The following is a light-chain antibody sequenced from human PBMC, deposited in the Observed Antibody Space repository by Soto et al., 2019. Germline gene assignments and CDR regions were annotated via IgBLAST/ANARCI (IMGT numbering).Light chain of an antibody. CDR1: NSNIGNNY. Sequence: QSALTQPPSVSATPGQTVTISCSGSNSNIGNNYVSWYQQLPGTAPKLLIYDNNKRPSEIPDRFSGSKSGPSATLGITGLQTGDEADYYCCSHAGDNTYVFGTGTKVTVL. CDR2: DNN. J-gene: IGLJ1*01. CDR3: CSHAGDNTYV. V-gene: IGLV1-51*01.